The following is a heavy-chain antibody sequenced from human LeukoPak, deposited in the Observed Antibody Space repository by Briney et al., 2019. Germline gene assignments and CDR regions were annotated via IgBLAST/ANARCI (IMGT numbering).Heavy chain of an antibody. Sequence: SETLSLTCTVSGVSVSSGSYYWSWIRQPPGKGLEWIGYTYYSGSTNYNPSLKSRVTISVDTSKTQFSLKLSSVTAADTAVYYCARDSTKGTIFGVVTIPDYYYYGMDVWGQGTTVTVSS. V-gene: IGHV4-61*01. CDR3: ARDSTKGTIFGVVTIPDYYYYGMDV. D-gene: IGHD3-3*01. CDR1: GVSVSSGSYY. CDR2: TYYSGST. J-gene: IGHJ6*02.